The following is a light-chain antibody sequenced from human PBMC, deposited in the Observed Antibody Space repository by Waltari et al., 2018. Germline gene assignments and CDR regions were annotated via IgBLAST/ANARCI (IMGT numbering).Light chain of an antibody. CDR1: QSVGSN. Sequence: EIVMTQSPPTLSVSPGDTASLSCRASQSVGSNLAWYQQKPGQAPRLPIYGAYNRAPGIPARLSGSGYGTEFTLTISSLQSEDFAVYYCQQYNHWPPYTFGQGTKLEIK. J-gene: IGKJ2*01. V-gene: IGKV3-15*01. CDR3: QQYNHWPPYT. CDR2: GAY.